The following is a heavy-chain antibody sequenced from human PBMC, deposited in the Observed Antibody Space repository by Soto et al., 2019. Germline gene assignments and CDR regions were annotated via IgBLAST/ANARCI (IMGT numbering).Heavy chain of an antibody. CDR1: GFSLSTSAMC. CDR3: ARTRLSGGRYTFFDY. V-gene: IGHV2-70*01. D-gene: IGHD1-26*01. J-gene: IGHJ4*02. CDR2: IDWDDDK. Sequence: ESGPTLVNPTQTLTLTCTFSGFSLSTSAMCVSWIRQPPGKALEWLALIDWDDDKYYSTFLKTRLTISKDTSRNQVVLTMTKMDPVDTATYFCARTRLSGGRYTFFDYWGQGALVTVS.